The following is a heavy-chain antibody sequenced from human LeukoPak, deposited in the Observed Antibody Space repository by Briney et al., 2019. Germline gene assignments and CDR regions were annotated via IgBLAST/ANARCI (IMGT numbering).Heavy chain of an antibody. CDR3: ARLGGLGVYDAFDI. CDR1: GFTFSSYS. CDR2: ISSSSSYI. J-gene: IGHJ3*02. Sequence: KTRGSLRLSCTASGFTFSSYSMNWVRQAPGKGLEWASSISSSSSYIYYADSVKGRFTISRDNAKNSLYLQMNSLRAEDTAVYYCARLGGLGVYDAFDIWGQGTMVTVSS. V-gene: IGHV3-21*01. D-gene: IGHD3-16*01.